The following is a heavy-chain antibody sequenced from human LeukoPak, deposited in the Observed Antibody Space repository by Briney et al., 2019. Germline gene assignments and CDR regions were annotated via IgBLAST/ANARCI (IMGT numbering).Heavy chain of an antibody. Sequence: GESLKISCQGSGYTFPIYWIGWVRQTPGEGLEWMGIIYPSDSHTIYSPSFQGQVTVSADKSISTAYLQWSSLKASDTAIYYCVRHYRPPQDSRAAKPTGYYYYYMDVWGTGTTVIVSS. D-gene: IGHD3-16*02. CDR2: IYPSDSHT. V-gene: IGHV5-51*01. CDR3: VRHYRPPQDSRAAKPTGYYYYYMDV. CDR1: GYTFPIYW. J-gene: IGHJ6*03.